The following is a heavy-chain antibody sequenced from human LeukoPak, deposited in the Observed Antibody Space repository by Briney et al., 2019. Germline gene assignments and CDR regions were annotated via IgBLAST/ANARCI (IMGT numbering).Heavy chain of an antibody. CDR1: GYRFTNYW. Sequence: GESLRISCNGSGYRFTNYWISWVRQMPGKGLEWMGKIDPSDSYSNYSQSFQGHVSISSDKSISTDYLQWSSLKASDTAMYYCARSDYSNFFDYWGQGTLVTVSS. CDR2: IDPSDSYS. J-gene: IGHJ4*02. D-gene: IGHD4-11*01. CDR3: ARSDYSNFFDY. V-gene: IGHV5-10-1*01.